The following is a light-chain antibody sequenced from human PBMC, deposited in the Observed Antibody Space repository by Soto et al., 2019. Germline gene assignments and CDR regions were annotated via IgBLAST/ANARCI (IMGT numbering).Light chain of an antibody. CDR2: EGS. CDR3: CSYAGSSLYV. V-gene: IGLV2-23*01. Sequence: QSALTQPASVSGSPGQSITISCTGTSSDVGNYNLVSWYQQHPGKAPKLMIYEGSKRPSGVSNRFSGSKSGNTASLTISGLQAADEADYYCCSYAGSSLYVFGTGTKVTVL. CDR1: SSDVGNYNL. J-gene: IGLJ1*01.